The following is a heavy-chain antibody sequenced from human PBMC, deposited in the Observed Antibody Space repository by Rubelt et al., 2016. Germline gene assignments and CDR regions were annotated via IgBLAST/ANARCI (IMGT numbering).Heavy chain of an antibody. CDR3: ARRHSYYHSYYFDY. CDR2: ISTSSSYM. J-gene: IGHJ4*02. V-gene: IGHV3-21*01. D-gene: IGHD3-22*01. CDR1: GFTLSAHS. Sequence: CVASGFTLSAHSMNWVRQAPGRGLEWVSSISTSSSYMFYADSVKGRFTISRDNAKNSLYLQMNDLRAEDTAVYYCARRHSYYHSYYFDYWGQGTQVSVSS.